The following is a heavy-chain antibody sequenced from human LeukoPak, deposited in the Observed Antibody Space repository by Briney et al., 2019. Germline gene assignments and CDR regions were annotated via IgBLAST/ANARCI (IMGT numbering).Heavy chain of an antibody. V-gene: IGHV1-2*02. CDR2: INPNSGGT. CDR1: GYTFTGYY. Sequence: GASVRVSCKASGYTFTGYYMHWVRQAPGQGLEWMGWINPNSGGTNYAQKFQGRVTMTEDTSTDTAYMELSSLRSEDTAVYYCATGGPNDYGDYWGQGTLVTVSS. CDR3: ATGGPNDYGDY. J-gene: IGHJ4*02.